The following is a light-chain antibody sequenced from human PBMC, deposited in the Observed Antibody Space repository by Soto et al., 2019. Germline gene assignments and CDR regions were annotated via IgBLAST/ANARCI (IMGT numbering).Light chain of an antibody. CDR3: QQYGGSPVT. J-gene: IGKJ5*01. Sequence: EIVLTQSPGTLSLSPGERATLSCRASQSVSNNYLAWYQQKPGQAPRLLIYGASNRATGIPDRFSGSGSGTDFNLTISRLEPEDFAVYYCQQYGGSPVTFGQGTRLEIK. V-gene: IGKV3-20*01. CDR2: GAS. CDR1: QSVSNNY.